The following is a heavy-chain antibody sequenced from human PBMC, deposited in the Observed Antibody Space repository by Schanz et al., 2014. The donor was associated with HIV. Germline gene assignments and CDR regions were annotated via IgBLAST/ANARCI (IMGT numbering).Heavy chain of an antibody. CDR1: GYTFTGYF. D-gene: IGHD3-22*01. CDR2: INPNSGGT. Sequence: QVQLVQSGAEVEKPGASAKVSCKASGYTFTGYFMHWVRQAPGQGLEWMGWINPNSGGTNYAQKLQGRVNMTRDTSISTAYMELSRLRSDDTAVYYCARVGRAYYYDSSGGIDYWGQGTLVTVSS. V-gene: IGHV1-2*02. CDR3: ARVGRAYYYDSSGGIDY. J-gene: IGHJ4*02.